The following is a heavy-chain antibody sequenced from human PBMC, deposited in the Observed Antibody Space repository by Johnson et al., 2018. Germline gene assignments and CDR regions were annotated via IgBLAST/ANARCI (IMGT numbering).Heavy chain of an antibody. J-gene: IGHJ3*02. Sequence: VQLVESGAEVKKXGSSVKVSCKASGGTFSSYAISWVRQAPGQGLEWMGGIIPIFGTANYAQTFQGSVTSTADESTSTAYMELSSLRSEDTAVYYCARVVRLAYCGGDCGAFDIWGQGTMVTVSS. D-gene: IGHD2-21*02. CDR1: GGTFSSYA. CDR2: IIPIFGTA. V-gene: IGHV1-69*01. CDR3: ARVVRLAYCGGDCGAFDI.